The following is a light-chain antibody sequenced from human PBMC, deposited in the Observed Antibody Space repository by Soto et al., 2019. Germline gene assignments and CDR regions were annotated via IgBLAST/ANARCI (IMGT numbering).Light chain of an antibody. CDR3: QQYNNWPWT. J-gene: IGKJ1*01. CDR1: QSVSNN. CDR2: GAT. V-gene: IGKV3-15*01. Sequence: EILMKQSPATLSVSPGERATLSCRASQSVSNNLAWYQQKPGQAPRIVSYGATTRATGIPARFSGSGSGTEFTLTISSLQSEDFAVYYCQQYNNWPWTFGQGTKVDIK.